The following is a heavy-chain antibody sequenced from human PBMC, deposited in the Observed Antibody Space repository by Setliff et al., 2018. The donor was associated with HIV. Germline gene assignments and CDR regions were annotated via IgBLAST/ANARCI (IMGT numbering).Heavy chain of an antibody. D-gene: IGHD5-18*01. Sequence: PSETLSLTCTVSGDSTSSSSSYWGWIRQPPGKGLEWIGSIYYSGSTYYNPSLKSRVTISVDTSKNQFSLKLNSVTAADTAVYYCARTRGYTNGYIDSWAQGTLVTVS. CDR1: GDSTSSSSSY. V-gene: IGHV4-39*01. CDR3: ARTRGYTNGYIDS. CDR2: IYYSGST. J-gene: IGHJ4*02.